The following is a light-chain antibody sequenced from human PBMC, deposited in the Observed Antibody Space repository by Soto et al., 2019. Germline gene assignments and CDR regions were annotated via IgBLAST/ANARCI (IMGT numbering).Light chain of an antibody. J-gene: IGLJ2*01. Sequence: QSALTQPASVSGSPGQSITISSTGTSSDVGGYNYVSWYQQHPGKAPKLMIYDVSNRPSGVSNRFSGSKSGNTASLTISGLQAEDEADYYCSSYTSSSPYVVFGGGTKLTVL. CDR3: SSYTSSSPYVV. CDR1: SSDVGGYNY. V-gene: IGLV2-14*01. CDR2: DVS.